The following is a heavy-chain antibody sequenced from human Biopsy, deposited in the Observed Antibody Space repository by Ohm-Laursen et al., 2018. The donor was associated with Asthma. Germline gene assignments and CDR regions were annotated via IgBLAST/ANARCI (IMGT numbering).Heavy chain of an antibody. V-gene: IGHV1-2*06. CDR2: INPNSGDT. Sequence: ASVKVSCKASGYTFMGCNIHWMRQAPGQGLEWMGRINPNSGDTNYAQKFQGRVTMTRDTSISTAYMEVRRLRSDDTAVYYCARGQKSAGDRWFDPWGQGTLVTVSS. CDR3: ARGQKSAGDRWFDP. J-gene: IGHJ5*02. D-gene: IGHD6-13*01. CDR1: GYTFMGCN.